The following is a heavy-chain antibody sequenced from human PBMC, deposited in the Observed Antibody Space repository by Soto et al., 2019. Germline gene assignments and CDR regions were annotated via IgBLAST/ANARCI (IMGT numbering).Heavy chain of an antibody. Sequence: GGSLRLSCTASGFTFGDYAMSWFRQAPGKGLEWVGFIRSKAYGGTTEYAASVKGRFTISRDDSKSIAYLQMNSLKTEDTAVYYCTRAKKRTYYDILAGEIVDYWGQGTLVTVSS. D-gene: IGHD3-9*01. J-gene: IGHJ4*02. V-gene: IGHV3-49*03. CDR2: IRSKAYGGTT. CDR3: TRAKKRTYYDILAGEIVDY. CDR1: GFTFGDYA.